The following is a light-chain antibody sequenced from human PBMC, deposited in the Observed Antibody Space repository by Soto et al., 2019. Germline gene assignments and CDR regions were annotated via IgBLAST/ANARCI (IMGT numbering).Light chain of an antibody. CDR3: QQYYSYPWT. Sequence: AIRMTQSPSSLSASTGDRVTITCRASQGVSSSLAWYQQKPGKAPKLLIYAASTLQSGVPSRFSGSGSGTDFTLTISCLQSEDFATYYCQQYYSYPWTFALGTKVDIK. V-gene: IGKV1-8*01. J-gene: IGKJ1*01. CDR2: AAS. CDR1: QGVSSS.